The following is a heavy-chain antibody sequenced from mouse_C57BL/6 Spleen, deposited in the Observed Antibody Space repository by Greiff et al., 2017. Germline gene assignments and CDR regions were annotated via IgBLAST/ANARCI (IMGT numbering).Heavy chain of an antibody. CDR2: IDSSDSYT. Sequence: QVQLQQPGAELVKPGASVKLSCKASGYTFTSYWMQWVKQRPGQGLEWIGEIDSSDSYTNYNQKFKGKATLTVDTSSSTADMQLSSLTSEDSAVYYCARSGYGSSYGFAYWGQGTLVTVSA. CDR1: GYTFTSYW. CDR3: ARSGYGSSYGFAY. D-gene: IGHD1-1*01. J-gene: IGHJ3*01. V-gene: IGHV1-50*01.